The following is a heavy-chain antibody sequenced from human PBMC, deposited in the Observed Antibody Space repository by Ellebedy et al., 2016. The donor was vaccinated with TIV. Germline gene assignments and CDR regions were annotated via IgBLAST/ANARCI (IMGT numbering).Heavy chain of an antibody. Sequence: PGGSLRLSCAASGFTFSSYSMNWVRQAPGKGLEWVSSISSSSSYIYYADSVKGRFTISRDNAKNSLYLQMNSLRAEDTAVYYCARDFPRDGYTGRAFDIWGQGTMVTVSS. J-gene: IGHJ3*02. V-gene: IGHV3-21*01. CDR1: GFTFSSYS. CDR2: ISSSSSYI. D-gene: IGHD5-24*01. CDR3: ARDFPRDGYTGRAFDI.